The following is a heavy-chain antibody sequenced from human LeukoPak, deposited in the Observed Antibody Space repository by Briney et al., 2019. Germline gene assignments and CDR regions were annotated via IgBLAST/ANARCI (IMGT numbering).Heavy chain of an antibody. CDR2: INPSGGST. CDR3: AKARLRYFDWLLVDY. CDR1: GYTFTSYY. D-gene: IGHD3-9*01. J-gene: IGHJ4*02. V-gene: IGHV1-46*01. Sequence: ASAKVSCKASGYTFTSYYMHWVRQAPGQGLEWMGIINPSGGSTSYAQKFQGRVTMTRDTSTSTVYMELSSLRSEDTAVYYCAKARLRYFDWLLVDYWGQGTLVTVSS.